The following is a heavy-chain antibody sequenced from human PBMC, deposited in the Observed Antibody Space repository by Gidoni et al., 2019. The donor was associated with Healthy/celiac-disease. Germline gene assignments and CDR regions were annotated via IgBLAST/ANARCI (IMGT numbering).Heavy chain of an antibody. J-gene: IGHJ4*02. CDR1: GFTFSSYA. CDR2: ISGSGGSA. Sequence: EGQLLESGGGLGQPGGSLRLSCASSGFTFSSYAMSWVRQAPGKGLEWVSAISGSGGSAYYADSVKGRFTISRDNSKNTLYLQMTSLRAEDTAVYYCAAKWGVTGDYMVDYWGQGTLVTVSS. CDR3: AAKWGVTGDYMVDY. V-gene: IGHV3-23*01. D-gene: IGHD3-9*01.